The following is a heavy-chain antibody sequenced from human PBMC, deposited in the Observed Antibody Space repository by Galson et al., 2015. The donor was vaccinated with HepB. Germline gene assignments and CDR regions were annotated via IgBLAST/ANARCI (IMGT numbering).Heavy chain of an antibody. D-gene: IGHD2-15*01. CDR3: ARGGGRYCSGGSCYDWFDP. Sequence: SVKVSCKASGYTFTSYGISWVRQAPGQGLEWMRWISAYNGNTNYAQKLQGRVTMTTDTSTSTAYMELRSLRSDDTAVYYCARGGGRYCSGGSCYDWFDPWGQGTLVTVSS. V-gene: IGHV1-18*01. CDR1: GYTFTSYG. CDR2: ISAYNGNT. J-gene: IGHJ5*02.